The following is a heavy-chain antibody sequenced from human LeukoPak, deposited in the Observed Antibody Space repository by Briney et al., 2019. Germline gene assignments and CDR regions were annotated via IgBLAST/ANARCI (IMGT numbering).Heavy chain of an antibody. CDR1: GYSFTTYY. D-gene: IGHD4-17*01. CDR2: INPKNGDS. CDR3: ARAGYDYGDSSDF. J-gene: IGHJ4*02. Sequence: GESLKISCKASGYSFTTYYIHWVRQAPGQGLEWMGCINPKNGDSKYAQKFQGRVTMTRATSIATAYMEVSRLTSDDTAVYFCARAGYDYGDSSDFWGQGTLVTVSS. V-gene: IGHV1-2*02.